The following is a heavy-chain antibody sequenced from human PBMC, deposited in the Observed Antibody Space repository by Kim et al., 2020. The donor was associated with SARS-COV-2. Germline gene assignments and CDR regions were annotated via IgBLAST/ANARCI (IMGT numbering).Heavy chain of an antibody. CDR3: ARDRRLGDYDWFDP. Sequence: ADSVEGRFTISRHNSKNTLYLQMNSRRAEDTAVYYCARDRRLGDYDWFDPWGQGTLVTVSS. D-gene: IGHD4-17*01. V-gene: IGHV3-53*04. J-gene: IGHJ5*02.